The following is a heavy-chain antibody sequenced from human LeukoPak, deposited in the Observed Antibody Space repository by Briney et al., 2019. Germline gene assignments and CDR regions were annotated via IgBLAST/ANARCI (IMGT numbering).Heavy chain of an antibody. Sequence: GGSLRLSCAASGFTFSTSSMSWVRQAPGRGQEWVSLFSGSSGRTYYADSVKGRFTISRDNSKNTLYLHMNSLRAEDTAIYYCAKRYCSGGSCYHRYFDYWGQGTLVTVSS. CDR1: GFTFSTSS. CDR3: AKRYCSGGSCYHRYFDY. V-gene: IGHV3-23*01. J-gene: IGHJ4*02. D-gene: IGHD2-15*01. CDR2: FSGSSGRT.